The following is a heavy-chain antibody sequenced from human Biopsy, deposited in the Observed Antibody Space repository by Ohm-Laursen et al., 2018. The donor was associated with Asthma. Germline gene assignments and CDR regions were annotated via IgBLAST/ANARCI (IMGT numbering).Heavy chain of an antibody. Sequence: SLRLSRTASGFTFGSYGLHWVRQAPRKGLEWVADIWFDGSNKHYADSVKGRFTISRDNSKNTLYLQMNSLRAEDTALYYCGRERSYMVDYWGQGTLVIVSS. J-gene: IGHJ4*02. CDR1: GFTFGSYG. D-gene: IGHD3-10*01. V-gene: IGHV3-33*01. CDR2: IWFDGSNK. CDR3: GRERSYMVDY.